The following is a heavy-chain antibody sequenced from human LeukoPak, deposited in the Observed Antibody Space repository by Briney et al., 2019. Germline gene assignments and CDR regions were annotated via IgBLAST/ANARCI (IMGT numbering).Heavy chain of an antibody. CDR3: ARLRYYDILPRYGMDV. CDR1: GYSFTSYW. D-gene: IGHD3-9*01. J-gene: IGHJ6*02. V-gene: IGHV5-51*01. CDR2: IYSGDSDT. Sequence: GESLKISCKGSGYSFTSYWIGWVRQMPGKGLEWMRIIYSGDSDTRYSPSFQGPVTISADKSISTAYLQWSSLKASDTAMYYCARLRYYDILPRYGMDVWGQGTTVTVSS.